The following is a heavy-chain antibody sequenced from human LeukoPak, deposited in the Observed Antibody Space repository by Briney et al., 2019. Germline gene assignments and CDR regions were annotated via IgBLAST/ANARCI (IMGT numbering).Heavy chain of an antibody. CDR3: ARDHLYYDSSGYYFSPEAFDI. CDR2: ISSSGSTI. D-gene: IGHD3-22*01. J-gene: IGHJ3*02. V-gene: IGHV3-11*01. Sequence: GGSLRLSCAASGFTFSDYYMSWIRQAPGKGLEWVSYISSSGSTIYYADSVKGRFTISRDNAKNSLYLQMNSLRAEDTAVYYCARDHLYYDSSGYYFSPEAFDIWGQGTMVTASS. CDR1: GFTFSDYY.